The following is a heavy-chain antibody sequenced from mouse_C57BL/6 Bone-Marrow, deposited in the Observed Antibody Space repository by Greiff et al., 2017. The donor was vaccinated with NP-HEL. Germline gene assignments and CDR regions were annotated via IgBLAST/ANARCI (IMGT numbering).Heavy chain of an antibody. CDR1: GFTFSNYW. CDR3: TGREYYFDY. CDR2: IRLKSDNYAT. V-gene: IGHV6-3*01. J-gene: IGHJ2*01. Sequence: VKLVESGGGLVQPGGSMKLSCVASGFTFSNYWMNWVRQSPEKGLEWVAQIRLKSDNYATHYAESVKGRFTISRDDSKSSVYLQMNNLRAEDTGIYYCTGREYYFDYWGQGTTLTVSS.